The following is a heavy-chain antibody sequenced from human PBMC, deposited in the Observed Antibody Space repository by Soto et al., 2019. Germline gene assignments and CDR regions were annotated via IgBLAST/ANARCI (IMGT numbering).Heavy chain of an antibody. CDR1: GFTFDDYA. CDR3: ARGEAVTTHYYGMDV. D-gene: IGHD4-17*01. Sequence: EVQLVESGGGLVQPGRSLRLSCAASGFTFDDYAMHWVRQAPGKGLEWVSGISWNSGSIGYADSVKGRLTISRDNAKNSLYLQMNSLRAEDTALYYCARGEAVTTHYYGMDVWGQGTTVTVSS. CDR2: ISWNSGSI. V-gene: IGHV3-9*01. J-gene: IGHJ6*02.